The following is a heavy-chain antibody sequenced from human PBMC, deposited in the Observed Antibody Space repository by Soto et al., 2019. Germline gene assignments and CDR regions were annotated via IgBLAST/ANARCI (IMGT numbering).Heavy chain of an antibody. CDR3: ARRYGDAFDI. J-gene: IGHJ3*02. Sequence: SETLSLTCTVSGGSISSYYWSWIRQPPGKGLEWIGYIYYSGSTNYNPSLKSRVTISVDTSKNQFSLKLSSVTAADTAVYYRARRYGDAFDIWGQGTMVTVSS. D-gene: IGHD4-17*01. CDR2: IYYSGST. V-gene: IGHV4-59*08. CDR1: GGSISSYY.